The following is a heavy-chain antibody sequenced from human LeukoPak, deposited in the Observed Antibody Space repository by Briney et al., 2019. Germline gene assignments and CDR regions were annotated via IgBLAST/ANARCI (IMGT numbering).Heavy chain of an antibody. V-gene: IGHV3-7*01. CDR3: AREGSTSYYYGMDV. CDR2: IKQDGSEK. J-gene: IGHJ6*02. D-gene: IGHD2-2*01. Sequence: GGSLRLSCAASGFTFSSYWMSWVRQAPGKGLEWVANIKQDGSEKYYADSVKGRFTISRDNSKNTLYLQMNSLRAEDTAVYYCAREGSTSYYYGMDVWGQGTTVTVSS. CDR1: GFTFSSYW.